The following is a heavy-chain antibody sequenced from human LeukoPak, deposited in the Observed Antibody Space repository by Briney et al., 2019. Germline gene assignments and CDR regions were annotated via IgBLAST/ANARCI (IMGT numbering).Heavy chain of an antibody. V-gene: IGHV3-48*03. Sequence: GSLRLSCVASGFTFSSYEFNWVRQAPGKGLEWVSYISDSGTGIYYADSLKGRFTISRDNAKNSVYLQMNSLRDEDTAVYHCTRETLNCGADCYDYWGQGTLV. J-gene: IGHJ4*02. CDR2: ISDSGTGI. CDR1: GFTFSSYE. D-gene: IGHD4/OR15-4a*01. CDR3: TRETLNCGADCYDY.